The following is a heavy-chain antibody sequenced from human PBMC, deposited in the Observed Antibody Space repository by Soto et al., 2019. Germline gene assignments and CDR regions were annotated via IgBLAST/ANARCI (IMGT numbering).Heavy chain of an antibody. J-gene: IGHJ6*02. CDR1: GYTFSSYG. V-gene: IGHV1-18*01. CDR3: ARGRSSSWYPYYYCGMDV. D-gene: IGHD6-13*01. CDR2: ISAYNGNT. Sequence: VASVKVSCKASGYTFSSYGISWVRQAPGQGLEWMGWISAYNGNTNYAQKLQGRVTMTTDTSTSTAYMELRSLRSDDTAVYYCARGRSSSWYPYYYCGMDVWGQGTTVTVSS.